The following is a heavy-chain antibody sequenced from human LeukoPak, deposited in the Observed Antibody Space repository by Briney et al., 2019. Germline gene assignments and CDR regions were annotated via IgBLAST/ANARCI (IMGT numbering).Heavy chain of an antibody. CDR1: GGSISSSSYY. J-gene: IGHJ5*02. D-gene: IGHD1-7*01. CDR2: INYSGRT. Sequence: SESLSLTCTVAGGSISSSSYYWGWLRQPAGKGLEWIGSINYSGRTYYNPSLKSRVTIFVDTSKNQFSLKVNSVTAADTAVYYCARRNWNYENWFDPWGQGTLVTVSS. V-gene: IGHV4-39*01. CDR3: ARRNWNYENWFDP.